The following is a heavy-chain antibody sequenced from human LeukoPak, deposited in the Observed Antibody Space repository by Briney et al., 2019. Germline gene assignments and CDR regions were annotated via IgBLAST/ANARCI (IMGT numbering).Heavy chain of an antibody. V-gene: IGHV3-30*02. CDR2: IRSDASKK. J-gene: IGHJ4*02. Sequence: AGGSLRLSCAASGFTFSTYAMHWVRQAPGKGLEWMAFIRSDASKKYYADSVKGRFAISRDNSKNTLYLQMNSLSAEDTAVYYCARDQGAYYYGSVLDYWGQGTLVTAFS. CDR1: GFTFSTYA. CDR3: ARDQGAYYYGSVLDY. D-gene: IGHD3-10*01.